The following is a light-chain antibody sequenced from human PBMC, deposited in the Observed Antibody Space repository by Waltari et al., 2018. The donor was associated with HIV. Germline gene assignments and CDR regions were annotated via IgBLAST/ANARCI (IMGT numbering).Light chain of an antibody. J-gene: IGLJ2*01. CDR3: QSYDSGLSASV. CDR2: AST. V-gene: IGLV1-40*01. Sequence: QSVLTQPPSVSGAPGQRVTISCSGSRSNIGAPYDVHWYQQLPVVAPKLLIYASTKRPSGVPDRFSGSRSGTSASLAITGLQPEDEAGYYCQSYDSGLSASVFGGGTQLTVL. CDR1: RSNIGAPYD.